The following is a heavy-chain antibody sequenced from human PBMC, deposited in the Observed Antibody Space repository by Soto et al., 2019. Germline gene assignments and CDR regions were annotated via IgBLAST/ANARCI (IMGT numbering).Heavy chain of an antibody. CDR2: IIPILGIA. CDR1: GGTFSSYT. D-gene: IGHD5-12*01. CDR3: ARLQSDIGVY. J-gene: IGHJ4*02. V-gene: IGHV1-69*02. Sequence: QVQLVQSGAEVKKPGSSVKVSCKASGGTFSSYTISWVRQAPGQGREWMGRIIPILGIANYAHRFQGRVTITADKSTCTAYMELSSLRSEDTALYYCARLQSDIGVYWGQGTLVTVSS.